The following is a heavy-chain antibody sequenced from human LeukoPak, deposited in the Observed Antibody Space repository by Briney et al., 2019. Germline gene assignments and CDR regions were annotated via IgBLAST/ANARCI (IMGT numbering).Heavy chain of an antibody. D-gene: IGHD1-26*01. CDR2: ISGGST. CDR3: ARSIVGATTRLYYYGMDV. CDR1: GFTFSSYA. Sequence: PGGSLRLSCAASGFTFSSYAMTWVRQAPARGLEWVSTISGGSTYSADSVEGRFTISRDNSKNTLFLQMNSLRAEDTAVYYCARSIVGATTRLYYYGMDVWGQGTTVTVSS. J-gene: IGHJ6*02. V-gene: IGHV3-23*01.